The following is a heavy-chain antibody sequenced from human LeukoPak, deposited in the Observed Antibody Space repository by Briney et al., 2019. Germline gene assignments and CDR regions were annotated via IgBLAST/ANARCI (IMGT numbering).Heavy chain of an antibody. Sequence: SLRLSCTTSGFSFGDYGLSWVRQAPGKGLEWVSAISGSGGSTYYADSVKGRFTISRDNSKNTLYLQMNSLRAEDTAVYYCAKEDGVTTAIDYWGQGTLVTVSS. J-gene: IGHJ4*02. CDR3: AKEDGVTTAIDY. CDR2: ISGSGGST. V-gene: IGHV3-23*01. CDR1: GFSFGDYG. D-gene: IGHD4-17*01.